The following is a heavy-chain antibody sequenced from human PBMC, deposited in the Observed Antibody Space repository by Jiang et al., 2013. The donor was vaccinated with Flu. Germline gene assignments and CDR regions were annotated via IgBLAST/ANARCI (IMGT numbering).Heavy chain of an antibody. CDR2: INPNGGST. J-gene: IGHJ1*01. D-gene: IGHD6-19*01. Sequence: VQLVESGAEVKKPGASVKVSCMASGYTINSYLIQWVRQAPGQGLEWVGIINPNGGSTNYAQKFQGRVTMTSDTSTSTVYMELSSLRSEDTAVYYCASITVAGAEYFQHWGQGTLVTVSS. CDR1: GYTINSYL. CDR3: ASITVAGAEYFQH. V-gene: IGHV1-46*02.